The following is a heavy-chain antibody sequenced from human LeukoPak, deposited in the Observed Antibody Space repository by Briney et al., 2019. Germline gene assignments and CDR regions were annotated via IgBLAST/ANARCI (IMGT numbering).Heavy chain of an antibody. CDR1: GFTFSSYS. CDR3: ARDIAAAGSWFDP. J-gene: IGHJ5*02. Sequence: GGSLRLSCAASGFTFSSYSMNWVRQAPGKGLEWVSSISSSSSYIYYADSVKGRFTISRDNAKNSPYLQMNSLRAEDTAVYYCARDIAAAGSWFDPWGQGTLVTVPS. CDR2: ISSSSSYI. D-gene: IGHD6-13*01. V-gene: IGHV3-21*01.